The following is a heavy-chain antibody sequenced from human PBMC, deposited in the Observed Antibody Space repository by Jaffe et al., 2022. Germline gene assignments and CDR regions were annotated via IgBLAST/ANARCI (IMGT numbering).Heavy chain of an antibody. J-gene: IGHJ6*03. CDR2: IRSKANSYAT. CDR3: TTARASGYYYYMDV. Sequence: EVQLVESGGGLVQPGGSLKLSCAASGFTFSGSAMHWVRQASGKGLEWVGRIRSKANSYATAYAASVKGRFTISRDDSKNTAYLQMNSLKTEDTAVYYCTTARASGYYYYMDVWGKGTTVTVSS. D-gene: IGHD5-18*01. CDR1: GFTFSGSA. V-gene: IGHV3-73*02.